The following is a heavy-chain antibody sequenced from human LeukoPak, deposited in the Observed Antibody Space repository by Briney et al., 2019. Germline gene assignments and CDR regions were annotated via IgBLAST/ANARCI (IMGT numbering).Heavy chain of an antibody. Sequence: GRSLRLSCAASGFTFSSYGIHWVRQAPGKGLEWVAVISYDGSNKYYADSVKGRFTISRDNSKNTLYLQMNSLRAEDTAVYYCAKGSVVVAALDYWGQGTLVTVSS. CDR3: AKGSVVVAALDY. V-gene: IGHV3-30*18. J-gene: IGHJ4*02. D-gene: IGHD2-15*01. CDR1: GFTFSSYG. CDR2: ISYDGSNK.